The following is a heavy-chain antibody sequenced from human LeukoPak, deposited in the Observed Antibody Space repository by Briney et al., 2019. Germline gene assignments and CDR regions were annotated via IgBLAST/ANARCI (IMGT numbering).Heavy chain of an antibody. D-gene: IGHD6-19*01. J-gene: IGHJ4*02. V-gene: IGHV4-30-4*01. CDR3: ARAIAVAASYTYYFDY. CDR2: IYYSGTT. Sequence: SETLSLTCTVSGGSISSGDYYWSWIRQPPGKGLEWIGYIYYSGTTYYNPSLKSRVTISVDTSKNQFSLKLTSVTAADTAVYYCARAIAVAASYTYYFDYWGQGTLVTFSS. CDR1: GGSISSGDYY.